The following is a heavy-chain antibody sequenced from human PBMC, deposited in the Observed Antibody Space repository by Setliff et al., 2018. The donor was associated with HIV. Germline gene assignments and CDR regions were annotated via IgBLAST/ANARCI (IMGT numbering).Heavy chain of an antibody. V-gene: IGHV3-7*03. CDR3: AREAYRLPWIDN. D-gene: IGHD1-1*01. Sequence: GGSLRLSCAASGFTFSSHWMSWVRQAPGKGLEWVANIKQDESEEWYADSVKGRFTISRDNTKNSLYLQINSLSAEDTAVYYCAREAYRLPWIDNWGQGTLVTVSS. J-gene: IGHJ4*02. CDR2: IKQDESEE. CDR1: GFTFSSHW.